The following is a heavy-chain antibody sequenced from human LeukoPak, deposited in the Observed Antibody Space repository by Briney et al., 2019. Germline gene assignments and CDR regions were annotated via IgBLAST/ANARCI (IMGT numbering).Heavy chain of an antibody. Sequence: PGGSLRLSCAASGFSFSNYNMHWVRQAPGKGLEWVAFIRYDGSNKYYADSVKGRFTISRDNSKNTLYLQMNSLRAEDTAVYYCAKDNYYGSGTNDYWGQGALVTVSS. CDR3: AKDNYYGSGTNDY. V-gene: IGHV3-30*02. D-gene: IGHD3-10*01. CDR2: IRYDGSNK. J-gene: IGHJ4*02. CDR1: GFSFSNYN.